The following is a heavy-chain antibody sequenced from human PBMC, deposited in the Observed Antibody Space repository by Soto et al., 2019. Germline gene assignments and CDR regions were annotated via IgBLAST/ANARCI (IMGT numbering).Heavy chain of an antibody. CDR3: ARSKVAFNWFDP. CDR1: GGSISSGGYF. D-gene: IGHD2-15*01. J-gene: IGHJ5*02. CDR2: IYCSGST. Sequence: SETLSLTCTVSGGSISSGGYFWGWIRQQPGKGLEWIGYIYCSGSTYYNPSLKSRVTISVDTSKNQFSLTLSSVTATDTAVYYCARSKVAFNWFDPWGQGTLVTVSS. V-gene: IGHV4-31*03.